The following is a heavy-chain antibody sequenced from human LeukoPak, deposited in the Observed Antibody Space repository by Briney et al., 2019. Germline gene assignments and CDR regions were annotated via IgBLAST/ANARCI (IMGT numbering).Heavy chain of an antibody. Sequence: SETLSLTCTVSGGSISSGDYYWSWIRQPPGKGLEWIGYIYYSGSTYYNPSLKSRVTISVDTSKNQFSLKLSSVTAADTAVYYCAREERCCSSTSCYMIAFDIWGQGTMVTVSS. CDR1: GGSISSGDYY. D-gene: IGHD2-2*02. CDR2: IYYSGST. CDR3: AREERCCSSTSCYMIAFDI. J-gene: IGHJ3*02. V-gene: IGHV4-30-4*08.